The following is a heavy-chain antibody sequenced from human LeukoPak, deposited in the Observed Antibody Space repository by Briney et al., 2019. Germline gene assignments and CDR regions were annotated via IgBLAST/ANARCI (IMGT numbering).Heavy chain of an antibody. J-gene: IGHJ4*02. CDR1: GFTFSCCG. Sequence: PGGSLRLSCAASGFTFSCCGMHWVRQAPGKGLEWVTFVRSDGSAKYYADSVKGRFTISRDNSKNTLYLQMNSLRAEDTAVYYCAKVVVVPAAFDYWGQGTLVTVSS. CDR2: VRSDGSAK. V-gene: IGHV3-30*02. CDR3: AKVVVVPAAFDY. D-gene: IGHD2-2*01.